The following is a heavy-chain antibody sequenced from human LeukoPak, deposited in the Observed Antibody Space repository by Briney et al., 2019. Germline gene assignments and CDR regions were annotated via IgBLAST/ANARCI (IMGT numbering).Heavy chain of an antibody. CDR1: GGTFSSYA. CDR2: IIPIFGTA. V-gene: IGHV1-69*13. J-gene: IGHJ3*02. Sequence: SVKVSCKASGGTFSSYAISWVRQAPGQGLEWMGGIIPIFGTANYAQKFQGRVTITADESTSTAYMELSSLRSEDTAVYYCARVPVGYHDAFDIWGQGTMVTVSS. CDR3: ARVPVGYHDAFDI. D-gene: IGHD1-26*01.